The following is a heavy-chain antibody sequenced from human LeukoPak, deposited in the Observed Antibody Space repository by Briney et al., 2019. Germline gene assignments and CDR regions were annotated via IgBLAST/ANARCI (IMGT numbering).Heavy chain of an antibody. CDR1: GGSISSSNW. J-gene: IGHJ4*02. Sequence: SETLSLTCAVSGGSISSSNWWSWVRQPPGKGLEWIGEIYHSGSTNYNPSLKSRVTISVDKSKNQFSLKLSSVTAADTAVYYCASYGSGSRPLDYWGQGTLVTVSS. V-gene: IGHV4-4*02. D-gene: IGHD3-10*01. CDR3: ASYGSGSRPLDY. CDR2: IYHSGST.